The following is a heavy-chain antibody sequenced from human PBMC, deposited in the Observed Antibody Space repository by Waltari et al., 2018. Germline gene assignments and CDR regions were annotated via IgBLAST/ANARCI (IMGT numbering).Heavy chain of an antibody. CDR3: AKDRVPGIVVVFEY. V-gene: IGHV3-23*01. Sequence: DVQRLESGGGLVQPGGSLRLSWVAYGLTFGAHAMRWVRQAPGEGLEWVSGISDSGERRYAAGSVKGRFTISRDNSKNTVYLDLKSLRAEDTAVYYCAKDRVPGIVVVFEYWGQGTLVTVSS. CDR1: GLTFGAHA. D-gene: IGHD3-22*01. CDR2: ISDSGERR. J-gene: IGHJ4*02.